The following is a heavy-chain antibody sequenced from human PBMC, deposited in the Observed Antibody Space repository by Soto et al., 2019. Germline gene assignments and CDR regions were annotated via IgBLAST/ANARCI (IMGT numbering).Heavy chain of an antibody. CDR1: GFTFSNYW. V-gene: IGHV3-7*01. J-gene: IGHJ4*02. D-gene: IGHD6-19*01. CDR3: AREGYFSDRFPPHN. CDR2: IKEDGSEK. Sequence: GGSLRLSCAASGFTFSNYWMSWVRQAPGKGLEWVANIKEDGSEKDYVDSVKGRFTISRDNAKNSVYLQMDSLRVEDTAVYYCAREGYFSDRFPPHNWGQGTLVTVSS.